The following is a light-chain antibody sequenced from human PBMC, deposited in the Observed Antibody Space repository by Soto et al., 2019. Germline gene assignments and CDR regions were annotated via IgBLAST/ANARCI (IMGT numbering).Light chain of an antibody. CDR1: QIINTW. Sequence: DIQMTQSPSTLSASVGDRVTITCRASQIINTWLAWYQQKPGKAPKLLIYRASNLVSGVPSRFSGSGSGTEFTLTISRLQPDDISIYYCQQYETYSGTFGPGTKVDL. CDR2: RAS. J-gene: IGKJ3*01. V-gene: IGKV1-5*03. CDR3: QQYETYSGT.